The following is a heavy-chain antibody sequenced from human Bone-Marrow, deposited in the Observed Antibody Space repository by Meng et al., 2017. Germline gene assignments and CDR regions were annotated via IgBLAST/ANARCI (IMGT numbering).Heavy chain of an antibody. CDR3: ARGVVRNWNYLP. J-gene: IGHJ5*02. CDR2: INHSGST. CDR1: GGSFSGYY. V-gene: IGHV4-34*01. D-gene: IGHD1-7*01. Sequence: QVQLQQLGAGLLKPSETLSLTCAVYGGSFSGYYWSWIRQPPGKGLEWIGEINHSGSTNYNPSLKSRVTISVDTSKNQFSLKLSSVTAADTAVYYCARGVVRNWNYLPWGQGTLVTVSS.